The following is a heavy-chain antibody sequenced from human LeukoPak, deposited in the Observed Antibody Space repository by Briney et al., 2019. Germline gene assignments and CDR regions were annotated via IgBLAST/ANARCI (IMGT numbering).Heavy chain of an antibody. J-gene: IGHJ4*02. V-gene: IGHV1-69*13. D-gene: IGHD7-27*01. CDR3: ASVVTGERNSYFDY. Sequence: AASVKVSCKASGYTFTGYHIHWVRQAPGQGLEWMGGIIPIFGTANYAQRFQGRVTITADESTSTAYMELSSLRSEDTAVYYCASVVTGERNSYFDYWGQGTLVTVSS. CDR1: GYTFTGYH. CDR2: IIPIFGTA.